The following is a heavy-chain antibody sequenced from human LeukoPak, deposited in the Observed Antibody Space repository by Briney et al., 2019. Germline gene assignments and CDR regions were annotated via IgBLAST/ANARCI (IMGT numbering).Heavy chain of an antibody. CDR3: ARVSHVEMATIFDY. Sequence: SETLSLTCTVSGGSISSSSYYWGWIRQPPGKGLEWIGSIYYSGSTYYNPSLKSRVTISVDTSKNQFSLKLSSVTAADTAVYYCARVSHVEMATIFDYWGQGTLVTVSS. J-gene: IGHJ4*02. CDR1: GGSISSSSYY. V-gene: IGHV4-39*07. CDR2: IYYSGST. D-gene: IGHD5-24*01.